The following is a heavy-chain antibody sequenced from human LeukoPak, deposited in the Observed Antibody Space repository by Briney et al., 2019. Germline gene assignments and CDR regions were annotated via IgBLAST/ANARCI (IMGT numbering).Heavy chain of an antibody. CDR1: GYTFTDYY. D-gene: IGHD3-16*01. J-gene: IGHJ4*02. V-gene: IGHV1-2*02. CDR3: ARIEGSAITF. CDR2: ISPKSGGT. Sequence: GASVKVSCKASGYTFTDYYIHWVRQAPGQGLEWMGYISPKSGGTKYAQNFQGRFTMTSATSVNTAYMELSRLRSDDTALYYCARIEGSAITFWGQGTLVTVSS.